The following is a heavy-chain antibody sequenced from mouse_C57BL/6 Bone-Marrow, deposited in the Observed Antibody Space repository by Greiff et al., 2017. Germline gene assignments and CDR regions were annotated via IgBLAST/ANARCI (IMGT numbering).Heavy chain of an antibody. Sequence: EVQMVESGPGLVKPSQSLSLTCSVTGYSITSGYYWNWIRQFPGNKLEWMGYISYDGSNNYNPSLKNRISITRDTSKNQFFLKLNSVTTEDTATYYCAREGDDGYPYFDYWGQGTTLTVSS. CDR2: ISYDGSN. CDR3: AREGDDGYPYFDY. D-gene: IGHD2-3*01. V-gene: IGHV3-6*01. J-gene: IGHJ2*01. CDR1: GYSITSGYY.